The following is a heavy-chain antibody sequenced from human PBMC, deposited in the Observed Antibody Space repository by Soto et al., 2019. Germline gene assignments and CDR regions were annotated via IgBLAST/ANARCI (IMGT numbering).Heavy chain of an antibody. CDR2: ISYDGSNK. CDR1: GFTFSSYG. CDR3: AKGLVGYCSGGSCYSKDAFDI. Sequence: QVQLVESGGGVVQPGRSLRLSCAAPGFTFSSYGMHWVRQAPGKGLEWVAVISYDGSNKYYADSVKGRFTISRDNSKNTLYLQMNSLRAEDTAVYYCAKGLVGYCSGGSCYSKDAFDIWGQGTMVTVSS. J-gene: IGHJ3*02. D-gene: IGHD2-15*01. V-gene: IGHV3-30*18.